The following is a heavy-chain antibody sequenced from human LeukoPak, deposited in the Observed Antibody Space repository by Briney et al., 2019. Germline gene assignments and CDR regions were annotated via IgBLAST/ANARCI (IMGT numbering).Heavy chain of an antibody. CDR2: ISPYNGNT. J-gene: IGHJ4*02. D-gene: IGHD1-14*01. CDR1: GCTFTSHG. V-gene: IGHV1-18*01. CDR3: ARGNTGSEY. Sequence: VASVKVSCKASGCTFTSHGISWVRQAPGQGLEWMGWISPYNGNTNYAQKLQGRVTMTSDTSTSTAYMELRSLRSDDAAVYYCARGNTGSEYWGQGTLVTVSS.